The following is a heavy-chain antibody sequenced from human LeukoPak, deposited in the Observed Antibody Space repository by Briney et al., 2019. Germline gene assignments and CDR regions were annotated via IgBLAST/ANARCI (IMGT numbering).Heavy chain of an antibody. CDR3: AKGHVVPAALDY. V-gene: IGHV3-30*04. D-gene: IGHD2-2*01. Sequence: GGSLRLPCTASGFTFGDYAMSWVRQAPGKGLEWVAVISYDGSNKYYADSVKGRFTISRDNSKNTLYLQMNSLRAEDTAVYYCAKGHVVPAALDYWGQGTLVTVSS. CDR1: GFTFGDYA. CDR2: ISYDGSNK. J-gene: IGHJ4*02.